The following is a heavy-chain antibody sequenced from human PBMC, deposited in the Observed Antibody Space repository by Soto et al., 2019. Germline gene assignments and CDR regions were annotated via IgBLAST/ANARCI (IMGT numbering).Heavy chain of an antibody. J-gene: IGHJ3*02. V-gene: IGHV1-18*01. D-gene: IGHD1-1*01. CDR1: GYTFTSYG. CDR3: AREGWKDVEDAFDI. CDR2: ISAYNGNT. Sequence: ASVKVSCKASGYTFTSYGISWVRQAPGQGLEWMGWISAYNGNTNYAQKLQGRVTMTTDTSTSIAYMELRSLKSDDTAVYYCAREGWKDVEDAFDIWGQGTMVTVSS.